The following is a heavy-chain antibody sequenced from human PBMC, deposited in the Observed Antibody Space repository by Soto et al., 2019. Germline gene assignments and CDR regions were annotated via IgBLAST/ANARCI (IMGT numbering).Heavy chain of an antibody. CDR3: ASLFGESAYYYYGMDV. D-gene: IGHD3-10*02. J-gene: IGHJ6*02. CDR1: GYSFTSYW. CDR2: IYPGDSDT. Sequence: PGESLKISCKGSGYSFTSYWIGWVRQMPGKGLEWMGIIYPGDSDTRYSPSFQGQVTISADKSISTAYLQWSSLKASDTAMYYCASLFGESAYYYYGMDVWAQGNTVTVSS. V-gene: IGHV5-51*01.